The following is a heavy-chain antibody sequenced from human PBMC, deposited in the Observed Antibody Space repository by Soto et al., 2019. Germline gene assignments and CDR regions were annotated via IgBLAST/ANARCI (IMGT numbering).Heavy chain of an antibody. CDR3: ARGREMATTSFRYFYYGLDV. Sequence: SETLSLTCTVSGGSISSYYWSWIRQPPGKGLEWIGYIYYSGSTKYNPSLQSRVTMPVDTSKNQFSLSLTSVTAADTAIYYCARGREMATTSFRYFYYGLDVWGQGTKVT. J-gene: IGHJ6*02. V-gene: IGHV4-59*01. CDR1: GGSISSYY. D-gene: IGHD5-12*01. CDR2: IYYSGST.